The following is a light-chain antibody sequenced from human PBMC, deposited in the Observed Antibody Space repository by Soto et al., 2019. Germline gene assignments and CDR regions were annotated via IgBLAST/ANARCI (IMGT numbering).Light chain of an antibody. CDR1: SSNIGAGYD. Sequence: QSVLTQPPSVSGAPGQRVTISCTGSSSNIGAGYDVHWYHQLPGTAPKLLIYGNSNRPSGVPDRFSGSKSGTSASLAITGLQAEDEADYYCQSYDSSLSVVVFGGGTKLTV. V-gene: IGLV1-40*01. CDR3: QSYDSSLSVVV. CDR2: GNS. J-gene: IGLJ2*01.